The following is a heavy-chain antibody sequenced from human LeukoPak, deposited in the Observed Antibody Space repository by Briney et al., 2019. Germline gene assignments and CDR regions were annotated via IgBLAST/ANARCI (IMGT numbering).Heavy chain of an antibody. J-gene: IGHJ6*02. CDR2: FDPEDGET. Sequence: EASVKVSCKVSGYTLTELSMHWVRQAPGKGLEWMGGFDPEDGETIYAQKFQGRVTMTEDTSTDTAYMELSRLRSEDTAVYYCATDPITMVRGHYYYYYGMDVWGQGTTVTVSS. CDR3: ATDPITMVRGHYYYYYGMDV. V-gene: IGHV1-24*01. D-gene: IGHD3-10*01. CDR1: GYTLTELS.